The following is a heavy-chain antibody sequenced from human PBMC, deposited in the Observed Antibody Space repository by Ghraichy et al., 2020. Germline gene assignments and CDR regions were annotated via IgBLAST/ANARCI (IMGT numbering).Heavy chain of an antibody. D-gene: IGHD6-13*01. V-gene: IGHV3-23*01. J-gene: IGHJ1*01. CDR1: GFTSSNYA. Sequence: GGSLRLSCAASGFTSSNYAMSWVRQAPGKGLEWVSSISGNGGISANGGSTYYVDSVKGRFTISRDNSKNTLFLQINSLRAEDTAIYYCARESGIATAGTRYFQHWGQGTLVTVSS. CDR2: ISGNGGISANGGST. CDR3: ARESGIATAGTRYFQH.